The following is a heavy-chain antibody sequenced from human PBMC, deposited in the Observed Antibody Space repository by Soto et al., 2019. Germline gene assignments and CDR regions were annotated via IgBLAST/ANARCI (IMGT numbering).Heavy chain of an antibody. CDR2: IYYSGST. J-gene: IGHJ4*02. D-gene: IGHD1-1*01. CDR1: GGSISSYY. Sequence: SETLSLTCTASGGSISSYYWSWIRQPPGKGLEWIGYIYYSGSTNYNPSLKSRVTISVDTSKNQFSLKLSSVTAADTAVYYCARLQYNFDYWGQGTLVTVSS. V-gene: IGHV4-59*08. CDR3: ARLQYNFDY.